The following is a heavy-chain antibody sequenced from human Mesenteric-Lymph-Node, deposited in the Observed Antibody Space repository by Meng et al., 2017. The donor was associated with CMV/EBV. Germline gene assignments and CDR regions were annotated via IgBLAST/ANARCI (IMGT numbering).Heavy chain of an antibody. CDR2: ISWNSGSI. Sequence: SLKISCAASGFTFEDYAMHWVRQAPGKGLEWVSGISWNSGSIGYADSVRGRFTISRDNAKNSLYLQMNSLRAEDTAVYYCARRGLLYYFDYWGQGTLVTVSS. J-gene: IGHJ4*02. D-gene: IGHD2-15*01. CDR3: ARRGLLYYFDY. V-gene: IGHV3-9*01. CDR1: GFTFEDYA.